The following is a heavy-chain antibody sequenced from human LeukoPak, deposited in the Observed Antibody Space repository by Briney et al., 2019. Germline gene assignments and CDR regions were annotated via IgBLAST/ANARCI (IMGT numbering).Heavy chain of an antibody. Sequence: GRSLRLSCAASGFTSDDYAKHWVRQPPGKGLEWVSGISWNSGTVSYADSVKGRFTISRDNAKNSLYLQMNSLRAEDTALYYCAKDGNVDIVSTMYYFDSWGQGTLVTVSS. CDR1: GFTSDDYA. CDR2: ISWNSGTV. D-gene: IGHD5/OR15-5a*01. CDR3: AKDGNVDIVSTMYYFDS. J-gene: IGHJ4*02. V-gene: IGHV3-9*02.